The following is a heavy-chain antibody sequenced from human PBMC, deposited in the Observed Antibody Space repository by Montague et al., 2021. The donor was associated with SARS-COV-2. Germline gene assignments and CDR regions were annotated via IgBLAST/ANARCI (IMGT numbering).Heavy chain of an antibody. CDR3: ARHWGIAAAGN. V-gene: IGHV4-39*01. D-gene: IGHD6-13*01. CDR1: GGPITDRTYY. Sequence: SETLSLTCSVSGGPITDRTYYWGCIRQSPGKGLEWIGAINYSGATYYNPSLKSRVTISLDTAKDQFSLKMTSVTAADTAVYYCARHWGIAAAGNWGQGTLVTASS. CDR2: INYSGAT. J-gene: IGHJ4*02.